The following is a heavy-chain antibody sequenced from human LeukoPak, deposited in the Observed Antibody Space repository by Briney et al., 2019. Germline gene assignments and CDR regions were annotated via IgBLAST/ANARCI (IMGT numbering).Heavy chain of an antibody. V-gene: IGHV3-30*04. Sequence: PGGSLRLSCAASGFTFSNYAMHWVRQAPGKGLEWVAFISYDGSNKYYADSVKGRFTISRDNSKNTLYLQMNSLRAEDTAVYYCAGYCNNTSCSRGRYYYYGMDVWGQGTTVTVSS. CDR2: ISYDGSNK. CDR3: AGYCNNTSCSRGRYYYYGMDV. CDR1: GFTFSNYA. D-gene: IGHD2-2*03. J-gene: IGHJ6*02.